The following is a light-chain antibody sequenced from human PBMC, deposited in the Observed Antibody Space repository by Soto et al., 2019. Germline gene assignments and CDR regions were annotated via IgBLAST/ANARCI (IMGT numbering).Light chain of an antibody. J-gene: IGLJ2*01. CDR1: SSNIGAGYD. Sequence: QSVLTQPPSVSGAPGQRVTISCTGSSSNIGAGYDVHWYQQLPGTAPKLLIYGNSNRPSGVPDRFSGSKSGTSASLAITGLQAEDEADYYCQSSDSSLWEVFGGGTKLTVL. V-gene: IGLV1-40*01. CDR2: GNS. CDR3: QSSDSSLWEV.